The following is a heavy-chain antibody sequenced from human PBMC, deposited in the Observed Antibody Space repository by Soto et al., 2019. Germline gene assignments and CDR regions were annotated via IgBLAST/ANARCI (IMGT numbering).Heavy chain of an antibody. D-gene: IGHD3-9*01. CDR1: GFTFSSYG. V-gene: IGHV3-33*01. Sequence: PGGSLRLSCAASGFTFSSYGMNWVRQAPGKGLEWVAVIWNDGSNKYYADSVKGRFTISRDNSKNTLYLQMNSLISEDTAVYYCARDQRYYYILTCHAHYYYYCMDVWGQGTTVTVSS. J-gene: IGHJ6*02. CDR2: IWNDGSNK. CDR3: ARDQRYYYILTCHAHYYYYCMDV.